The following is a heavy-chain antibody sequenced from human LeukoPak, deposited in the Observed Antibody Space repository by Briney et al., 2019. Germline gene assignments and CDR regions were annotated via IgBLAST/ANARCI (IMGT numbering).Heavy chain of an antibody. CDR2: IYYSGST. Sequence: SETLSLTCTVSGGSISSYYWSWIRQPPGKGLEWIGYIYYSGSTNYNPSLKSRVIISVDTSKNQFSLKLSSVTAADTAVYYCASHSYDFWSGYSYMDVWGKGTTVTVSS. D-gene: IGHD3-3*01. CDR1: GGSISSYY. J-gene: IGHJ6*03. V-gene: IGHV4-59*01. CDR3: ASHSYDFWSGYSYMDV.